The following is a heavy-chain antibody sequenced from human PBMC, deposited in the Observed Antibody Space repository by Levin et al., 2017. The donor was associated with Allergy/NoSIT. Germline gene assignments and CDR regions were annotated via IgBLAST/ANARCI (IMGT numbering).Heavy chain of an antibody. CDR1: GFTFSRYE. CDR2: ISSTGSTI. Sequence: SCAASGFTFSRYEMNWVRRAPGKGLEWVSYISSTGSTIYSADSVKGRFTISRDNAKNSLSLHMNSLRAEDTAVYYCARQLGKFWSGYNYFDYWGQGTLVTVSS. J-gene: IGHJ4*02. CDR3: ARQLGKFWSGYNYFDY. V-gene: IGHV3-48*03. D-gene: IGHD3-3*01.